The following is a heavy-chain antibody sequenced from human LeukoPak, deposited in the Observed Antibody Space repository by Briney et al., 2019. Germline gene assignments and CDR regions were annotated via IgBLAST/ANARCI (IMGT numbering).Heavy chain of an antibody. CDR3: TTVAYYNFWSGKAFDY. D-gene: IGHD3-3*01. CDR1: GFTFSNAW. Sequence: GGSLRLSCAASGFTFSNAWMSWVRQAPGKGLEWVGRIKSKTDGGTTDYAAPVKGRFTVSRNDSSNTLYLQMHSLETEDTAVYYCTTVAYYNFWSGKAFDYWGQGTLVTVSS. V-gene: IGHV3-15*01. J-gene: IGHJ4*02. CDR2: IKSKTDGGTT.